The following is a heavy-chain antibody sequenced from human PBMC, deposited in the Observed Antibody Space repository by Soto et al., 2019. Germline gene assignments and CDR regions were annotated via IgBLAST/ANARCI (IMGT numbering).Heavy chain of an antibody. CDR3: ARDRHGSDWYTYYFYTLAV. J-gene: IGHJ6*02. CDR2: ISGSGESI. CDR1: GFIFSDYA. D-gene: IGHD6-13*01. V-gene: IGHV3-23*01. Sequence: EVQLLESGGGLVQPGESLRLSCAASGFIFSDYAMTWVRQAPGQGLEWVSGISGSGESIYYADSVEGRFTISRDNSKNTLYLQMNSLRGEDTAVYYCARDRHGSDWYTYYFYTLAVWGQGTTVTVSS.